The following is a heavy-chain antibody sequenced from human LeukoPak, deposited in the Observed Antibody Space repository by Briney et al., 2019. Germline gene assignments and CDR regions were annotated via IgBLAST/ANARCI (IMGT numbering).Heavy chain of an antibody. CDR1: GGSLSGYY. V-gene: IGHV4-34*01. D-gene: IGHD1-26*01. CDR3: ARGSSGSYPNYFDY. Sequence: PSETLSLTCAVYGGSLSGYYWSWIRQPPGKGLEWIGEINHSGSTNYNPSLKSRVTISVDTSKNQFSLKLSSVTAADTAVYYCARGSSGSYPNYFDYWGQGTLVTVSS. CDR2: INHSGST. J-gene: IGHJ4*02.